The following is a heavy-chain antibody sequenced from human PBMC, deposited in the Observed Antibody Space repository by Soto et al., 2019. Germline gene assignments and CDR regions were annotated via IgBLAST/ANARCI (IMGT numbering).Heavy chain of an antibody. CDR1: GFTLSSYS. J-gene: IGHJ4*02. V-gene: IGHV3-48*02. CDR2: ISGSGGTI. CDR3: ARETGLRSSGWSYYFDF. Sequence: GGSLRLSCAASGFTLSSYSMHWVRQAPGKGLERVSYISGSGGTIYYADSVKGRFTISRDNAKNSLSVQMNSLRDEDTAVYFCARETGLRSSGWSYYFDFWGQGTRVTVSS. D-gene: IGHD6-19*01.